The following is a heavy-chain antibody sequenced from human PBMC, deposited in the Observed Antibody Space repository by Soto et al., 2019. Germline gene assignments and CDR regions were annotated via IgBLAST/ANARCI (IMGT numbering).Heavy chain of an antibody. Sequence: QVQLVQSGAEVKKPGASVKVSCKASGYTFTSYGIIWVRQAPGQGLECMGWISAYNGNTNYAQKLQGRVTMTTDTSTSTAYMELRSLRSEDTAVYYCARAPHSGSYWAKFDYWGQGNLVTVYS. CDR2: ISAYNGNT. D-gene: IGHD1-26*01. CDR1: GYTFTSYG. V-gene: IGHV1-18*01. J-gene: IGHJ4*02. CDR3: ARAPHSGSYWAKFDY.